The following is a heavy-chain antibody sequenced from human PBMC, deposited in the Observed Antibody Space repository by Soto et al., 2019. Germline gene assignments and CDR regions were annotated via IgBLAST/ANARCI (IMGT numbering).Heavy chain of an antibody. CDR2: ISVSGDNT. Sequence: GGSLRLSCAASGFSFDDYAMTWVRQATGKGLEWVSAISVSGDNTYYADSVKGRFTISRDNSRNTLYLQLNTLRAEDTALYYCAKGYYSGYDLAYFDYWGQGTLVTVSS. J-gene: IGHJ4*02. CDR1: GFSFDDYA. D-gene: IGHD5-12*01. V-gene: IGHV3-23*01. CDR3: AKGYYSGYDLAYFDY.